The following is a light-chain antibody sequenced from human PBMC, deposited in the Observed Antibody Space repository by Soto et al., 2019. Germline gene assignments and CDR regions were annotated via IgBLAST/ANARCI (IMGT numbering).Light chain of an antibody. Sequence: EIVLTQSPGTLSLSPGERATLSCRASQSVSSSFLAWYQQKPGQAPRLLIYAASSRATGIPDRFSGSGSGTAFTRTISRLEPEDFAVYYCQQYGSSPGALTFGGGTKVEIK. J-gene: IGKJ4*01. V-gene: IGKV3-20*01. CDR2: AAS. CDR3: QQYGSSPGALT. CDR1: QSVSSSF.